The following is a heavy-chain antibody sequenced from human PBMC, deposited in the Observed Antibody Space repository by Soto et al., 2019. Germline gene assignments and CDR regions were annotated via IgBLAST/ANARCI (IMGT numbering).Heavy chain of an antibody. CDR2: IYYSGST. CDR1: GGSISSSSYY. J-gene: IGHJ4*02. Sequence: QLQLQESGPGLVKPSETLSLTCTVSGGSISSSSYYWGWIRQPPGKGLEWIGSIYYSGSTYYNPSLKSRVTISVDTSKNQFSLRLSSVTAADTAVYYCARLGSSWYVLHWGQGTLVTVSS. CDR3: ARLGSSWYVLH. V-gene: IGHV4-39*01. D-gene: IGHD6-13*01.